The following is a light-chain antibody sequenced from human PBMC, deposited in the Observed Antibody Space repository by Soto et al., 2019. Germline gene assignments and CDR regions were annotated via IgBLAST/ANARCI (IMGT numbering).Light chain of an antibody. V-gene: IGKV2-24*01. CDR1: QSLVHNDGNTY. CDR2: KIS. J-gene: IGKJ1*01. Sequence: EIVMTQTPRSSAVTLGQPASISCRSSQSLVHNDGNTYLTWFQQRPGQPPRLLLYKISNRFSGVPDRFSGSGAGTDFTLKISRVEVEDVGVYYCMQATQYPWTFGQGTKVEIK. CDR3: MQATQYPWT.